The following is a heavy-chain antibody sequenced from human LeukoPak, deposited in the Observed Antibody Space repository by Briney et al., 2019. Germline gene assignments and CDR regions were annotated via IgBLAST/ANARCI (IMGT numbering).Heavy chain of an antibody. CDR3: ARSFYDNYGLDV. Sequence: SQTLSLTCAVSGGSISSGAYSWSWIRQPPGKGLEWIGYIYHSGSTYYNPSLKSRVTISVDRSKNQFSLKLSSVTAADTAVYYCARSFYDNYGLDVWGQGTTVTVSS. V-gene: IGHV4-30-2*01. J-gene: IGHJ6*02. CDR2: IYHSGST. D-gene: IGHD2/OR15-2a*01. CDR1: GGSISSGAYS.